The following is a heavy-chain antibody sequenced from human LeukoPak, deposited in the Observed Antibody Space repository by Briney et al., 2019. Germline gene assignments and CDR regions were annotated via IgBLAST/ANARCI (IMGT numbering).Heavy chain of an antibody. J-gene: IGHJ4*02. CDR1: GGSISSGGYY. D-gene: IGHD1-26*01. CDR2: ISYSGST. V-gene: IGHV4-31*03. Sequence: SETLSLTCTVSGGSISSGGYYWSWIRQNPGKGLEWIGYISYSGSTYYNPSLKSRITISVDTSKNQFSLKLSSVTAADTAVYYCARRYGELGATFDYWGQGTPVTVSS. CDR3: ARRYGELGATFDY.